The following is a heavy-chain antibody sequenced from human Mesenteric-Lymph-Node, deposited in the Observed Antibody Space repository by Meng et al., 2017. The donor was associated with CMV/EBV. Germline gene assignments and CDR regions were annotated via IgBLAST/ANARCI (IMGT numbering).Heavy chain of an antibody. CDR2: ISRSGDSI. D-gene: IGHD6-13*01. Sequence: GESLKISCAASGFIFRYYYMSWVRQAPGKGLEWVSYISRSGDSIYYEDSVKGRFTISRDNAKNSLYLQMDSLRAEDTAAYYCARARGGFSSSWPRGGAFDIWGQGTMVTVSS. CDR3: ARARGGFSSSWPRGGAFDI. J-gene: IGHJ3*02. V-gene: IGHV3-11*04. CDR1: GFIFRYYY.